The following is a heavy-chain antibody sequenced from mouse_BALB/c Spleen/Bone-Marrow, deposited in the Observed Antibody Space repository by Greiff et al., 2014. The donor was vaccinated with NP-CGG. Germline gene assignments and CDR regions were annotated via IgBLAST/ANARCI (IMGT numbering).Heavy chain of an antibody. CDR2: IYPGDGDI. Sequence: QVQLQQSGAELARPGASVKLSCKASGYTFTSYWMQWVKQRPGQGLEWIGAIYPGDGDIRYTQKFKGKATLTADKSSSTAYMQLSSLASEDSAVYYCARRDYGIRENYYAMDYWGQGTSVTVSS. J-gene: IGHJ4*01. D-gene: IGHD1-2*01. CDR3: ARRDYGIRENYYAMDY. CDR1: GYTFTSYW. V-gene: IGHV1-87*01.